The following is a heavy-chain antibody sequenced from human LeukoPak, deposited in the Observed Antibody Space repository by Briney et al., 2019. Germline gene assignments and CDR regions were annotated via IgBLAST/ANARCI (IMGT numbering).Heavy chain of an antibody. CDR1: GFSFSVYT. CDR2: ISYDGSNK. CDR3: AGYFDY. Sequence: GGSLRLSCVASGFSFSVYTMSWVRQAPGKGLEWVAVISYDGSNKYYADSVKGRFTISRDNSKNTLYLQMNSLRAEDTAVYYCAGYFDYWGQGTLVTVSS. V-gene: IGHV3-30*03. J-gene: IGHJ4*02.